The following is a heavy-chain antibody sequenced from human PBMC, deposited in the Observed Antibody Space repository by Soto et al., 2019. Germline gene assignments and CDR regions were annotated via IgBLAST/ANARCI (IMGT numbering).Heavy chain of an antibody. CDR1: GYTFTSYA. Sequence: QVQLVQSGAEEKKPGASVKVSCKASGYTFTSYAMHWVRQAPGQRLEWMGWINAGNGNTKYSQKFQGRVTITRDTSASPAYMELSSLRSEDTAVYYCARTYTVTTPYDYWGQGTLVTVSS. V-gene: IGHV1-3*05. CDR3: ARTYTVTTPYDY. J-gene: IGHJ4*02. D-gene: IGHD4-17*01. CDR2: INAGNGNT.